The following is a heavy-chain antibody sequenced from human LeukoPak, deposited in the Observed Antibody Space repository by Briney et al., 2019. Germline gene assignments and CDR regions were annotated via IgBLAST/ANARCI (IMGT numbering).Heavy chain of an antibody. J-gene: IGHJ3*02. CDR1: GYTLTDYY. V-gene: IGHV1-2*02. D-gene: IGHD1-1*01. CDR2: ITPSSGGT. CDR3: AKVASTTRRHDAFDI. Sequence: ASVKVSCKASGYTLTDYYIHWVRQAPGQGLEWMGWITPSSGGTIYAQKFQGRVTMTSDMSISTAYMELSRLRSDDTAVYYCAKVASTTRRHDAFDIWGQGTLVTVSS.